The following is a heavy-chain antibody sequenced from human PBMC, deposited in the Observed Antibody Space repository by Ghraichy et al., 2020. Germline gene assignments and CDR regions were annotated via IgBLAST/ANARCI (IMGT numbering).Heavy chain of an antibody. D-gene: IGHD3-3*02. V-gene: IGHV3-15*01. Sequence: GGSLGLSCAASGFTFSNAWMSWVRQAPGKGLEWVGRIKSKTDGGTTDYAAPVKGRFTISRDDSKNTLYLQMNSLKTEDTAVYYCTTANPFLEWLYFDYWGQGTLVTVSS. CDR1: GFTFSNAW. J-gene: IGHJ4*02. CDR2: IKSKTDGGTT. CDR3: TTANPFLEWLYFDY.